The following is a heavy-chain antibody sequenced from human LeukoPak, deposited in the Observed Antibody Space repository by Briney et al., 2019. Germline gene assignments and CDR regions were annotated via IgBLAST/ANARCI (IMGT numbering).Heavy chain of an antibody. Sequence: PGGSLRLSCAASGFTFSSYSMNWVRQAPGKGLEWVSYISSSSTIYYADSVKGRFTISRDNAKNSLYLQMNSLRAEDTAVYYCAREEGDWLLSFDYWGQGTLVTVSS. CDR1: GFTFSSYS. D-gene: IGHD3/OR15-3a*01. V-gene: IGHV3-48*01. J-gene: IGHJ4*02. CDR2: ISSSSTI. CDR3: AREEGDWLLSFDY.